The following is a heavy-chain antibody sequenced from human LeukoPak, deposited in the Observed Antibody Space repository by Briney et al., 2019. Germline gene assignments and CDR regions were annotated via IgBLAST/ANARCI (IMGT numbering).Heavy chain of an antibody. CDR3: ARSISRGYPLSFDP. D-gene: IGHD6-13*01. J-gene: IGHJ5*02. CDR2: INPNSGGT. CDR1: GYTFTGYY. V-gene: IGHV1-2*02. Sequence: GASVKVSCKASGYTFTGYYMHWVRQAPGQGLEWMGWINPNSGGTNYAQKFQGRVTMTRDTSISTAYMELSRLRSDDTAVYYCARSISRGYPLSFDPWGRGTLVTVSS.